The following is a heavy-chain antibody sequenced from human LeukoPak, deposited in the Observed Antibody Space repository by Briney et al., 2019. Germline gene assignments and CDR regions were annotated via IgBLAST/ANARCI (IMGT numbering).Heavy chain of an antibody. V-gene: IGHV3-7*01. CDR3: ARQSGPKWVLFY. D-gene: IGHD3-3*01. Sequence: PGGSLRLSCEASGLSISSEWMSWVRQPPGKGLEWVANIKQDGSEKYYVDSVKGRFTISRDNARNSLHLQMNSLRAEDTAVYYCARQSGPKWVLFYWGQETLVTVSS. CDR1: GLSISSEW. CDR2: IKQDGSEK. J-gene: IGHJ4*02.